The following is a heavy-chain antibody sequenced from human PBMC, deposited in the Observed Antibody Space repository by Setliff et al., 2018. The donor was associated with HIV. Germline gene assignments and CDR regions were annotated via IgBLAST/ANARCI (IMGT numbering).Heavy chain of an antibody. J-gene: IGHJ1*01. D-gene: IGHD3-22*01. CDR3: ATVRAYYCDSSGQEYFQH. V-gene: IGHV1-24*01. Sequence: GASVKVSCKVSGYTLTELSMHWVRQAPGKGLEWMGGFDPEDVETIYAQKFQGRVTMTEDTSTDTAYMELNSLRSEDTAMYYCATVRAYYCDSSGQEYFQHWGQGTLVTVSS. CDR2: FDPEDVET. CDR1: GYTLTELS.